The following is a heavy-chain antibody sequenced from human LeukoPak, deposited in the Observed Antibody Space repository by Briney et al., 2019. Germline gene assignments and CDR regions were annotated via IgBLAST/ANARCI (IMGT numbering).Heavy chain of an antibody. CDR3: ARADEWLVPNWFDP. V-gene: IGHV1-18*01. J-gene: IGHJ5*02. CDR2: ISAYNGNT. CDR1: GYTFTSYG. Sequence: ASVKVSCKASGYTFTSYGISRVRQAPGQGLEWMGWISAYNGNTNYAQKLQGRVTMTTDTSTSTAYMELRSLRSDDTAVYYCARADEWLVPNWFDPWGQGTLVTVSS. D-gene: IGHD6-19*01.